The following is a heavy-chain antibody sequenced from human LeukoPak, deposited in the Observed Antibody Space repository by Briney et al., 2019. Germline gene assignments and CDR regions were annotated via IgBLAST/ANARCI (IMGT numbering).Heavy chain of an antibody. CDR2: ISGSGGST. Sequence: GGSLRLSCAASGFTFSSYAMSSVRQAPGKGLEWVSAISGSGGSTYYADSVKGRLTISRDNSKNTLYLQMNSLRAEDTAVYYCAKVPRARYSSGFLDYWGQGTLVTVSS. CDR1: GFTFSSYA. CDR3: AKVPRARYSSGFLDY. D-gene: IGHD6-19*01. V-gene: IGHV3-23*01. J-gene: IGHJ4*02.